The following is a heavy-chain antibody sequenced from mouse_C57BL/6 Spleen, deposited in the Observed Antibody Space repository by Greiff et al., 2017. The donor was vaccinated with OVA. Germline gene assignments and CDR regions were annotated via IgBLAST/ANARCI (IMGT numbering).Heavy chain of an antibody. V-gene: IGHV14-4*01. CDR1: GFNIKDDY. D-gene: IGHD1-1*01. J-gene: IGHJ3*01. CDR3: TFYYYGSPFAY. CDR2: IDPENGDT. Sequence: VQLQQSGAELVRPGASVKLSCTASGFNIKDDYMHWVKQRPEQGLEWIGWIDPENGDTEYASKFQGKATITADTSSNTAYLQRSSLTSEDTAVYYCTFYYYGSPFAYWGQGTLVTVSA.